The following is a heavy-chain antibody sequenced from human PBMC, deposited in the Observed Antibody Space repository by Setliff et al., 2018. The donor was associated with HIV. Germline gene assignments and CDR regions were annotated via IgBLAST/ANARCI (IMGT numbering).Heavy chain of an antibody. Sequence: PSETLSLTCAVHGGSFSGSYWSWIRQPPGKGLEWIGELNYVGVTNHNPSLKSRVTISVDTSKNQFSLKLSSVTAADTAVYYCASPWGTHDAFDLWGQGTVVTVSS. J-gene: IGHJ3*01. CDR2: LNYVGVT. V-gene: IGHV4-34*01. CDR3: ASPWGTHDAFDL. CDR1: GGSFSGSY. D-gene: IGHD7-27*01.